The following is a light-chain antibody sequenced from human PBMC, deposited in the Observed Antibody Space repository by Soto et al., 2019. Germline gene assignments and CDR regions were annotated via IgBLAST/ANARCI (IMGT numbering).Light chain of an antibody. CDR2: DAS. V-gene: IGKV3-11*01. J-gene: IGKJ1*01. CDR3: KQRSNWPRT. CDR1: QSVSSY. Sequence: EIVLTQSPATLSLSPGERATLSCRASQSVSSYFAWYQQKPGQAPRLLIYDASNRATGIPARFSGSGSGTDFTLTISSLEPEDFAVYYCKQRSNWPRTFGQGTKVEIK.